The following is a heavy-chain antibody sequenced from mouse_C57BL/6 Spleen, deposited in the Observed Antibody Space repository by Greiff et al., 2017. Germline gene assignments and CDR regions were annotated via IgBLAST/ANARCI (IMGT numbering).Heavy chain of an antibody. CDR3: ARTGRDNAFDY. CDR2: ISAGDSDT. Sequence: EVMLVQSGGGLVKPGGSLKLSCAASGFTFSSYAMSWVRQTPEQRLEWIGTISAGDSDTYYPDKVKGQVTISRDNANSTDYMQISHLTSEDTAVYYCARTGRDNAFDYWGQGTTLTVSS. D-gene: IGHD3-3*01. V-gene: IGHV5-4*03. J-gene: IGHJ2*01. CDR1: GFTFSSYA.